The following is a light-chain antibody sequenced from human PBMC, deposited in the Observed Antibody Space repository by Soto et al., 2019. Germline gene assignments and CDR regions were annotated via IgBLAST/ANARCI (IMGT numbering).Light chain of an antibody. J-gene: IGKJ5*01. V-gene: IGKV1-9*01. CDR2: GAS. CDR1: QAIRNF. Sequence: DIQMTQSPSSLSASVGDRVTISCRASQAIRNFLAWYQEKPGKPPNLLIYGASTLQTGVPPRFSATVSGTEFTLTITSLQPEDFATYYCQQHFDSPLTFGQGTRLEIK. CDR3: QQHFDSPLT.